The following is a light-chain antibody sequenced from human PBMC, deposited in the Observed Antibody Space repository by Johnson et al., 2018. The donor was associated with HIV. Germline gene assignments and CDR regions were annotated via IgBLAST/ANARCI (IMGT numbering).Light chain of an antibody. V-gene: IGLV1-51*02. J-gene: IGLJ1*01. CDR1: SSNIGNNY. CDR3: GTWDSSLTAV. Sequence: QSVLTQPPSVSAAPGQKVTISCSGSSSNIGNNYVSWYQQLPGTAPKLLIYENNKRPSGIPDRFYGSKSGTSATLGITGLQTGDEADYYCGTWDSSLTAVFGTGTKVTVL. CDR2: ENN.